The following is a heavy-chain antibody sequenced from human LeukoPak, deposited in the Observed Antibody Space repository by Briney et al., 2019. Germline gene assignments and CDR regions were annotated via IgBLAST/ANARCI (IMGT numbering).Heavy chain of an antibody. CDR2: ISGSGGST. V-gene: IGHV3-23*01. D-gene: IGHD3-22*01. CDR1: GFTFSSYA. CDR3: AKSIPMIVVVITCFDC. Sequence: GGSLRLSCAASGFTFSSYAMSWVRQAPGKGLEWVSAISGSGGSTYYADSVKGRFTISRDNSKNTLYLQMNSLRAEDTDVYYCAKSIPMIVVVITCFDCWGQGTLVTVSS. J-gene: IGHJ4*02.